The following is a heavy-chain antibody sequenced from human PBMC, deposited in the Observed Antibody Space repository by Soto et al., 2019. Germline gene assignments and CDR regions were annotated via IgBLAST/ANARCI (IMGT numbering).Heavy chain of an antibody. V-gene: IGHV1-69*01. CDR1: GGTFSSYA. Sequence: QVQLVQSGAEVKKPGSSVKVSCKASGGTFSSYAISWVRQAPGQGLEWMGGIIPISGTANYAQKFQGRVTITADESTGTASMELGSLSSEETAVYYCARSQGSSTSLEIYYYYYYGMDVWGQGTTVTVSS. CDR3: ARSQGSSTSLEIYYYYYYGMDV. D-gene: IGHD2-2*01. CDR2: IIPISGTA. J-gene: IGHJ6*02.